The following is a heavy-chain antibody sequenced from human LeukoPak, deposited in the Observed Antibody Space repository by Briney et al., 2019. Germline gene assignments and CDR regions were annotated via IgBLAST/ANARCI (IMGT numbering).Heavy chain of an antibody. J-gene: IGHJ6*03. V-gene: IGHV3-64*01. CDR2: ISLIGDST. Sequence: GGSLRLSCVASGFTLSNHAMHWVRQGPGKGLEYVSAISLIGDSTYYANSVKGRFTISRDDSKNTLYLQMGSLRTEDMAVYYCARSYASGIHYMDAWGKGSTVTVSS. CDR3: ARSYASGIHYMDA. CDR1: GFTLSNHA. D-gene: IGHD3-10*01.